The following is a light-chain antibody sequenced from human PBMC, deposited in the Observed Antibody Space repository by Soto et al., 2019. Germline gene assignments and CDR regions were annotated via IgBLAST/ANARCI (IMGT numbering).Light chain of an antibody. CDR1: SSDVGGYNY. Sequence: QSALTQPRSVSGSPGQSVTISCTGTSSDVGGYNYVSWYQQHPGKAPKLVIYDVSKRPSGVPDHFSGSKSGNTASLTISGLQAEDEADYYCCSYAGNSLWVFGRGTKLTVL. CDR2: DVS. J-gene: IGLJ3*02. V-gene: IGLV2-11*01. CDR3: CSYAGNSLWV.